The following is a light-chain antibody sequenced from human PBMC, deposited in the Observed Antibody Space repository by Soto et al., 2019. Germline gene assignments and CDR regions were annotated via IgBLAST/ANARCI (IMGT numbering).Light chain of an antibody. CDR1: QSIGSS. CDR2: GAS. J-gene: IGKJ4*01. V-gene: IGKV3-15*01. CDR3: QQYNNWPLE. Sequence: EIVMTQSPATLSVSPGERATLSCRASQSIGSSLAWYQQRPGQPPRLLIHGASTRATGISARFSGSGSGTEFTLTISSLQSEDFAVYCCQQYNNWPLEFGGGTKVEIK.